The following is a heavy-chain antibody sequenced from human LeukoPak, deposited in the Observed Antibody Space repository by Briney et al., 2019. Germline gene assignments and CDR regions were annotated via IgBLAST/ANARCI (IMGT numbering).Heavy chain of an antibody. V-gene: IGHV3-23*01. D-gene: IGHD6-13*01. Sequence: HAGGSLRLSCAASGFTFSSYAMTWVRQAPGKGLEWVSTISGSGGSAYYADSVKGRFTISRDNSKNTLYLQMNSLRAEDTAVYYCAKDHGYSSSWYSGGFDYWGQGTLVTVSS. CDR3: AKDHGYSSSWYSGGFDY. CDR1: GFTFSSYA. J-gene: IGHJ4*02. CDR2: ISGSGGSA.